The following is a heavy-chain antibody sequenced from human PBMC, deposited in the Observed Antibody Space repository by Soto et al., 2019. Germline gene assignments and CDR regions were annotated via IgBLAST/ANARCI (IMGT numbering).Heavy chain of an antibody. J-gene: IGHJ4*02. CDR1: GFTFSSYG. CDR3: ARDPTPGYCSGGNCYGAFDY. Sequence: QIQLVESGGGVVQPGRSLRLSCLASGFTFSSYGMHWVRQAPGKGLEWVAAIWYDGSDEYYADSVKGRFTISRDNSRNTLYLQTNSVRAEDTAVYYCARDPTPGYCSGGNCYGAFDYWGQGTLVTVSS. V-gene: IGHV3-33*01. CDR2: IWYDGSDE. D-gene: IGHD2-15*01.